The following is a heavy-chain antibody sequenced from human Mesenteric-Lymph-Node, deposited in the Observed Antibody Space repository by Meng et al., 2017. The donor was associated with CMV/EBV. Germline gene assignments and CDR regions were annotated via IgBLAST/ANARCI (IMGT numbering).Heavy chain of an antibody. CDR1: GGSIRSTSYY. D-gene: IGHD1-14*01. J-gene: IGHJ5*02. Sequence: SETLSLTCTVSGGSIRSTSYYWGWIRQPPGKGLEWIGSIYYSGSTYYSPSLKSRVTISVDTSKNQFSLKLSSVTAADTAVYYCARTYGRYNTRFDPWGQGTLVTVSS. CDR3: ARTYGRYNTRFDP. V-gene: IGHV4-39*07. CDR2: IYYSGST.